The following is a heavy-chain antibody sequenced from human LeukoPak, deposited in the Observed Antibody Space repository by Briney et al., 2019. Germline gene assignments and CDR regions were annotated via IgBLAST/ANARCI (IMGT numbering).Heavy chain of an antibody. Sequence: GGSLRLSCAASGFTFSSYSMNWVRQAPGKGLEWVANIKQDGSEKYYVDSVKGRFTISRDNAKNSLYLQMNSLRAEDTAVYYCARGYGNYGYWGQGTLVTVSS. J-gene: IGHJ4*02. V-gene: IGHV3-7*01. CDR3: ARGYGNYGY. CDR1: GFTFSSYS. CDR2: IKQDGSEK. D-gene: IGHD4-11*01.